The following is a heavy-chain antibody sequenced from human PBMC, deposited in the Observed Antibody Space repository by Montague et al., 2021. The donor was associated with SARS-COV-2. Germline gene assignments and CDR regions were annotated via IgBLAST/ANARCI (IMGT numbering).Heavy chain of an antibody. CDR2: IYYSGST. Sequence: SETLSLTCTVSGGSISSYYWSWIRQPPGKGLEWIGYIYYSGSTYYNPSLKSRVTMSVDTSKNQFSLKLSSVTAADTAVYYCAGRGVRYSSSWYSYWFDPWGQGTLVTVSS. CDR1: GGSISSYY. CDR3: AGRGVRYSSSWYSYWFDP. D-gene: IGHD6-13*01. V-gene: IGHV4-59*04. J-gene: IGHJ5*02.